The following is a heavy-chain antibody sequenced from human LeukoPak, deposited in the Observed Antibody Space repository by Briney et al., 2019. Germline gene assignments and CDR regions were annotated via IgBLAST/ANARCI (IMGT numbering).Heavy chain of an antibody. CDR3: ARWGTGYSSSWFDP. Sequence: PSQTLSLTCTVSGGSISSGNYYWSWIRQHPGKGLEWIGYIFYSGSTYYNPSLKSRVTISVDTSNNQFSLKLSSVTAADTAVYYCARWGTGYSSSWFDPWGQGTTVTVSS. CDR2: IFYSGST. CDR1: GGSISSGNYY. D-gene: IGHD6-13*01. V-gene: IGHV4-31*03. J-gene: IGHJ5*01.